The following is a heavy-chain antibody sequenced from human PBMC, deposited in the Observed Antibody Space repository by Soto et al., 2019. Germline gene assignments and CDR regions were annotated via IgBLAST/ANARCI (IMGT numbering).Heavy chain of an antibody. J-gene: IGHJ6*04. CDR1: GFTFSSYA. CDR2: ISGSGGST. V-gene: IGHV3-23*01. D-gene: IGHD6-19*01. Sequence: GGSLRLSCAASGFTFSSYAMSWVRQAPGKGLEWVSAISGSGGSTYYADSVKGRFTISRDNSKNTLYLRMNSLRAEDTAVYYCAKGVAVAGYYYYGMDLWGKGNKLNVYS. CDR3: AKGVAVAGYYYYGMDL.